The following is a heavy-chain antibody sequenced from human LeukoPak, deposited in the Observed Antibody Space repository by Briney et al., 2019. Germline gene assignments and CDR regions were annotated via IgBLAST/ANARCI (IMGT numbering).Heavy chain of an antibody. CDR3: ARGGDGYRFDY. Sequence: SQTLSLTCAVSAGSISSGGYSWSWIRQPPGKGLEWIGYIYHSGSTYYNPSLKSRVTISVDRSKNQFSLKLSSVTAADTAVYYCARGGDGYRFDYWGQGTLVTVSS. J-gene: IGHJ4*02. CDR2: IYHSGST. CDR1: AGSISSGGYS. V-gene: IGHV4-30-2*01. D-gene: IGHD5-24*01.